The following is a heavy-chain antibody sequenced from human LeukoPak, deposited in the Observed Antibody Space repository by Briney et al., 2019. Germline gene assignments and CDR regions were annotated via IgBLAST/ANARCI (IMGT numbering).Heavy chain of an antibody. CDR3: AKGPRSYDFWSGYYVADAFDI. Sequence: GGSLRLSCAASGFTFSSYAMSWVRQAPGKGLEWVSAISGSGGSTYYADSVKCRFTISRDNSKNTLYLQMNSLRAEDTAVYYCAKGPRSYDFWSGYYVADAFDIWGQGTMVTVSS. J-gene: IGHJ3*02. CDR2: ISGSGGST. CDR1: GFTFSSYA. V-gene: IGHV3-23*01. D-gene: IGHD3-3*01.